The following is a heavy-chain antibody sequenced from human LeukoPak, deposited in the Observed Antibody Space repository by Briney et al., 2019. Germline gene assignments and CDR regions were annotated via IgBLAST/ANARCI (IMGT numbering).Heavy chain of an antibody. CDR2: ISAYNGNI. Sequence: ASVKVSCKASGGTFSSYAISWVRHAPGEVIEWMGWISAYNGNINYAQKLQGRVTMTTDTSTSTAYMELRSLRSDDTAVYYCARVAVGQQLAPGHSYYYYYGMDVWGQGTTVTVSS. CDR3: ARVAVGQQLAPGHSYYYYYGMDV. V-gene: IGHV1-18*01. J-gene: IGHJ6*02. CDR1: GGTFSSYA. D-gene: IGHD6-13*01.